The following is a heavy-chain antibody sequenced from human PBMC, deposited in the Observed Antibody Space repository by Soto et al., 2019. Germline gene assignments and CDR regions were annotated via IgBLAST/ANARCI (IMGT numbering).Heavy chain of an antibody. D-gene: IGHD5-12*01. CDR1: GGTFSSYA. Sequence: QVQLVQSGAEVKKPGSSEKVSCKASGGTFSSYAISWVRQAPGQGLEWMGGIIPIFGTPTYAQKFQGRVTITADKSTSTAYMELSSLTSEDTSLFYCARADGYNYWPAWYWGQGTLVTVSS. CDR2: IIPIFGTP. CDR3: ARADGYNYWPAWY. V-gene: IGHV1-69*06. J-gene: IGHJ4*02.